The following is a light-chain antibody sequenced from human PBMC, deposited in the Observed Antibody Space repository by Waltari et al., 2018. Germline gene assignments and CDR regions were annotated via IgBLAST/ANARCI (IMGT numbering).Light chain of an antibody. CDR1: SGHIGGSDF. CDR2: DVN. CDR3: SSPSTNNVVV. Sequence: QSPLPQPAPFSASPAQSITSSGTGSSGHIGGSDFVLWYPHHPGRAPKVLIFDVNHRPSGISDRFSGSKSGNTASLTISGLQAEDDADYYCSSPSTNNVVVFGGGTKVTVL. J-gene: IGLJ2*01. V-gene: IGLV2-14*01.